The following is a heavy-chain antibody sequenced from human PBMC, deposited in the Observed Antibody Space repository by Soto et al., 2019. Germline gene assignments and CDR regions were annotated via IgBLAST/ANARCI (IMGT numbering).Heavy chain of an antibody. CDR3: ATAAGDPDYYDSSGYYY. D-gene: IGHD3-22*01. CDR2: FDPEDGET. Sequence: ASVKVSCKVSGYTLTELSMHWVRQAPGKGLEWMGGFDPEDGETIYAQKFQGRVTMTEDTSTDTAYMELSSLRSEDTAVYYCATAAGDPDYYDSSGYYYWGQGTLVTVSS. J-gene: IGHJ4*02. CDR1: GYTLTELS. V-gene: IGHV1-24*01.